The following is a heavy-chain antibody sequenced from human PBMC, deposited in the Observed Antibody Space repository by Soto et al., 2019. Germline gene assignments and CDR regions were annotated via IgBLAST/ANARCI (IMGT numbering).Heavy chain of an antibody. CDR2: IKQDGSEK. J-gene: IGHJ3*02. D-gene: IGHD5-18*01. CDR3: ARDSQYSYGYTAFDI. V-gene: IGHV3-7*01. CDR1: GFTFSSYW. Sequence: GGSLRLSCAASGFTFSSYWMSWVRQAPGKGLEWVANIKQDGSEKYYVDSVKGRFTISRDNAKNSLYPQMNSLRAEDTAVYYCARDSQYSYGYTAFDIWGQGTMVTVSS.